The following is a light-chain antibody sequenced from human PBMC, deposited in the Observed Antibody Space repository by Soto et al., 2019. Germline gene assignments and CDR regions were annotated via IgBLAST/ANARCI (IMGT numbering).Light chain of an antibody. CDR2: GAS. V-gene: IGKV3-20*01. CDR1: QSVSGSY. Sequence: EIVLTQSPGTLSLSPGERATLSCRASQSVSGSYLAWYQQMPGQAPRLLISGASSRATGIPDRFSGSGSGTEFTLTISSLQSEDFAVYYCQQYNNWPGYTFGQGTKVDIK. J-gene: IGKJ2*01. CDR3: QQYNNWPGYT.